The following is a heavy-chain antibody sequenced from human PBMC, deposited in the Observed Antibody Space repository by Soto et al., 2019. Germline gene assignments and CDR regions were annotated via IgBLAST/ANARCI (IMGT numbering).Heavy chain of an antibody. V-gene: IGHV1-69*01. J-gene: IGHJ5*02. D-gene: IGHD5-18*01. CDR1: GGTFSSYA. CDR2: IIPIFGTA. Sequence: QVQLVQSGAEVKKPGSSVKVSCKASGGTFSSYAISWVRQAPGQGLEWMGGIIPIFGTANYAQKFQGRVTINADESTSTDYMELSSLRSEDTAVYYCASLSGYIYARPLEGWFDPWGQGNMVTVS. CDR3: ASLSGYIYARPLEGWFDP.